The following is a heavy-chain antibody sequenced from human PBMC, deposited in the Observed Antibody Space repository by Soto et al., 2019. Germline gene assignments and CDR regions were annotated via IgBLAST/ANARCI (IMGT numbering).Heavy chain of an antibody. CDR1: GGSVNRDY. CDR2: MYYGGSN. Sequence: SETLSLTCTVSGGSVNRDYWSWIRQPPGKGLEWIGYMYYGGSNNYNPSLKSRVTMSADTPKNQVSLRLSSVTAADTAVYYCAGSSRGYDWNYWGQGALVTVSS. D-gene: IGHD5-12*01. V-gene: IGHV4-59*02. J-gene: IGHJ4*02. CDR3: AGSSRGYDWNY.